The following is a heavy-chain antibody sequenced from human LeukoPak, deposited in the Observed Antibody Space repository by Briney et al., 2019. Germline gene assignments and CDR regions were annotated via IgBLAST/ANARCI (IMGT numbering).Heavy chain of an antibody. CDR3: ARDLGYYDSSGYTYYSYGMDV. CDR2: ISSNGGST. V-gene: IGHV3-64*01. Sequence: PGGSLRLSCAASGFTFSSYAIHWVRQAPGKGLEYVSAISSNGGSTYYANSVKGRFTISRDNSKNTLYLQMGSLRAEDMAVCYCARDLGYYDSSGYTYYSYGMDVWGQGTAVTVSS. D-gene: IGHD3-22*01. J-gene: IGHJ6*02. CDR1: GFTFSSYA.